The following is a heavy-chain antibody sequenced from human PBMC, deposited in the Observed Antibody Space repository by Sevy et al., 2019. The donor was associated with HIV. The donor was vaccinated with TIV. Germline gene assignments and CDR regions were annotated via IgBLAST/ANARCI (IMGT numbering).Heavy chain of an antibody. CDR3: VSLFLSYRSGWSYFDY. D-gene: IGHD6-19*01. CDR2: IFSSGST. V-gene: IGHV3-66*02. CDR1: GFTVNDKY. J-gene: IGHJ4*02. Sequence: EGSLRLSCAISGFTVNDKYIIWVRQAPGKGLEWVSVIFSSGSTYYADSAKGRFIISRDNSKNTVDLQMNSVRAEDTAVYYCVSLFLSYRSGWSYFDYWGQGTLVTVSS.